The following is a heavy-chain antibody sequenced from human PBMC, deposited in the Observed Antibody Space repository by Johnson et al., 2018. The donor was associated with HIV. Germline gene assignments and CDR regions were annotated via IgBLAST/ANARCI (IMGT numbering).Heavy chain of an antibody. CDR1: GFSVSSKY. CDR3: ARAYNYPI. J-gene: IGHJ3*02. D-gene: IGHD1-1*01. V-gene: IGHV3-66*03. CDR2: LYRSGST. Sequence: EKLVESGGGLIQLGGSLRLSCAASGFSVSSKYMSWVRQAPGKGLEWVSALYRSGSTYYVDSVKGRFTISRDNSKNTLHLQMNSLRVEDTAVYYCARAYNYPIWGQGTMLTVSS.